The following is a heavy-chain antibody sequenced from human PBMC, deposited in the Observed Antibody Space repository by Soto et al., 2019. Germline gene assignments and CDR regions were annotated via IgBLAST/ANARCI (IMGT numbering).Heavy chain of an antibody. CDR3: VRGSYGDYDS. CDR1: GFTFSAFT. J-gene: IGHJ5*01. D-gene: IGHD4-17*01. V-gene: IGHV3-21*02. CDR2: LAPSSTYI. Sequence: EVQLVESGGGLVKPGGSLRLSCAASGFTFSAFTMNWVRQAPGKGLGWVSSLAPSSTYIYYADSVKGRFTLSTDNATNSLLLPPTSLRADDTALYFCVRGSYGDYDSWGQGTLVTVSS.